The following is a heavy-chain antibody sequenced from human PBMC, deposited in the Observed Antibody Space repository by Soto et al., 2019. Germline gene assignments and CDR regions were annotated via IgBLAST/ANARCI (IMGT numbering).Heavy chain of an antibody. CDR3: ARDRLAADY. CDR2: INPTGGST. V-gene: IGHV1-46*04. J-gene: IGHJ4*02. CDR1: GYTFTSYY. Sequence: QVQLVQSGAEVKKPGASVKGSCQTSGYTFTSYYIHWVRQAPGQGLEWVGIINPTGGSTNYAKKLQGRVTMTKDTSTSTVYMELSSLRSEDTAIYYCARDRLAADYWGQGTLVTVSS. D-gene: IGHD3-3*02.